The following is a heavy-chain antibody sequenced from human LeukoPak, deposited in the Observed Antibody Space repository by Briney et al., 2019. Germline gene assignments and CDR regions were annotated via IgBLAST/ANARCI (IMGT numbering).Heavy chain of an antibody. J-gene: IGHJ4*02. CDR2: IYYSGST. CDR3: ARAGGMDDH. D-gene: IGHD1-14*01. V-gene: IGHV4-30-4*01. Sequence: SETLSLTCTVSGGSISSGDYFWSWIRQPPGKGLEWIGDIYYSGSTYYNPSLKSRVTISVDTSKNQFSLKLSSVTAADTAVYYCARAGGMDDHWGQGTLVTVSS. CDR1: GGSISSGDYF.